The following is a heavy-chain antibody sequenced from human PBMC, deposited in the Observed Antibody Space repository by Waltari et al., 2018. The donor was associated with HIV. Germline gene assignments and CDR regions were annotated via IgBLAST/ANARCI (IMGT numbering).Heavy chain of an antibody. Sequence: RLVESGGDSVRPGGALRLPCTASGFSVGKNSMSWVRPASGKGLEWVSTIYGDGRTVYADAVEGRCSTSRDTSKNMVHLLMDSLRTEDSAVYYCVREVFYYEESGRPGWFDPWGQGTLVAVSS. D-gene: IGHD3-16*01. CDR3: VREVFYYEESGRPGWFDP. CDR2: IYGDGRT. V-gene: IGHV3-66*01. CDR1: GFSVGKNS. J-gene: IGHJ5*02.